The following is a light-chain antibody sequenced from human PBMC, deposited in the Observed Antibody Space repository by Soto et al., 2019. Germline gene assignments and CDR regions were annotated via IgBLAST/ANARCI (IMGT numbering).Light chain of an antibody. J-gene: IGKJ4*01. Sequence: EIVMTQSPATLSVYPGERATLSCRASQSVNSNLAWYRQKPGQAPRLLIYGASTRATGIPARFSGSGSGTEFTLTINSLQSEDFAVYYCQQYNEWPPLTFGGGTKVEIK. CDR1: QSVNSN. CDR2: GAS. CDR3: QQYNEWPPLT. V-gene: IGKV3-15*01.